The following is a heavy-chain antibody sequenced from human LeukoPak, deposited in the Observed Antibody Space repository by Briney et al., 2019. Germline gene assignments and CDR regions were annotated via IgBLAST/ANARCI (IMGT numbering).Heavy chain of an antibody. CDR2: IYSSGST. J-gene: IGHJ4*02. CDR1: GGSMSSYY. V-gene: IGHV4-4*07. D-gene: IGHD3-22*01. CDR3: ARDMRVVVGTFDY. Sequence: SETLSLTCTDSGGSMSSYYWSSIRQPAGKGLEWIGRIYSSGSTNYNPSLRSRFTILVDTSKNQFSLKLNSVTAADTAVYYCARDMRVVVGTFDYWGQGTLVTVSS.